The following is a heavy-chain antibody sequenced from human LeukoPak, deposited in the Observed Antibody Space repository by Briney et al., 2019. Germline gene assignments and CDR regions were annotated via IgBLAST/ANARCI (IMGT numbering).Heavy chain of an antibody. CDR3: ARFPIAAAGSKFNWFDP. V-gene: IGHV4-39*07. CDR2: IYYSGST. J-gene: IGHJ5*02. Sequence: SETLSLTCTVSGGSISSSSYYWGWIRQPPGKGLEWIGSIYYSGSTYYNPSLKSRVTISVDTSKNQFSLKLSSVTAADTAVYYCARFPIAAAGSKFNWFDPWGQGTLVTVSS. CDR1: GGSISSSSYY. D-gene: IGHD6-13*01.